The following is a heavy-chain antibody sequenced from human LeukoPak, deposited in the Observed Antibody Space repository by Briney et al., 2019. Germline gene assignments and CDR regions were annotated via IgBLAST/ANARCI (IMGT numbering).Heavy chain of an antibody. Sequence: SETLSLTCAVYGGSFSGYYWSWIRQPPGKGLEWIGEINHSGSTNYNPPLKSRVTISVDTSKNQFSLKLSSVTAADTAVYYCARRICRGGSCYSIDYWGQGTLVTVSS. J-gene: IGHJ4*02. CDR3: ARRICRGGSCYSIDY. CDR2: INHSGST. CDR1: GGSFSGYY. V-gene: IGHV4-34*01. D-gene: IGHD2-15*01.